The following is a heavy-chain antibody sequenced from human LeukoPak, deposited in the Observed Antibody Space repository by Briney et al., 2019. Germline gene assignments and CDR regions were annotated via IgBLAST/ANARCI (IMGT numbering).Heavy chain of an antibody. D-gene: IGHD2-2*01. CDR2: ISGSGGST. CDR3: AKARGTVVPPFDY. J-gene: IGHJ4*02. Sequence: GGSQRLSYAASRFTLSSYAMRWVRQAPGKGLEWVSGISGSGGSTYYADSVKGRFTISRDNSKNRLYLQMNSLRAEDTAVYYCAKARGTVVPPFDYWGQGNLVTVSS. V-gene: IGHV3-23*01. CDR1: RFTLSSYA.